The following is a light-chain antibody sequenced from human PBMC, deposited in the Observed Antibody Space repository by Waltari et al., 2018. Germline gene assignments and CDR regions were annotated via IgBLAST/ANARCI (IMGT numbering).Light chain of an antibody. J-gene: IGLJ3*02. CDR1: SSNIGSST. CDR3: AAWDDSLRNMV. CDR2: SDN. Sequence: QSVLTQPPSASGTPGQRVTISCSGSSSNIGSSTVNWYQQLPGMAPKLLIYSDNQRPSGVPARFSGSKSGTSASLAISGLQSGDETVYFCAAWDDSLRNMVFGGGTKLTVL. V-gene: IGLV1-44*01.